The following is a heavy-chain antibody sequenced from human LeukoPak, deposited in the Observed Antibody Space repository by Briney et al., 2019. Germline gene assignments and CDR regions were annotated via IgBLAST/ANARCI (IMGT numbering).Heavy chain of an antibody. CDR3: TTDLTYYYDSSGYYYGSAFDI. CDR2: IKSNTDGGTT. V-gene: IGHV3-15*01. CDR1: GFTFTNAW. Sequence: GGSLRLSCAASGFTFTNAWMNWVRQAPGKGLEWVGRIKSNTDGGTTDYAAPVKGRFALSRDDSKNTLSLQMNSLKTEDTAVYYCTTDLTYYYDSSGYYYGSAFDIWGQGTMVTVSS. J-gene: IGHJ3*02. D-gene: IGHD3-22*01.